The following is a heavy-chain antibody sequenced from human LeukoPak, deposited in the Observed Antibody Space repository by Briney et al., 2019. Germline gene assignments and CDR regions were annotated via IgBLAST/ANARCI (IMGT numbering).Heavy chain of an antibody. CDR2: INPNSGGT. Sequence: ASVKVSCKASGYTFTGYYMHWVRQAPGQGLEWMGWINPNSGGTNYAQKFQGRVTMTRDTSISTAYMELSRLRSDDTAVYYCARGEDIVVVVAATIEYWGQGALVTVSS. V-gene: IGHV1-2*02. D-gene: IGHD2-15*01. J-gene: IGHJ4*02. CDR3: ARGEDIVVVVAATIEY. CDR1: GYTFTGYY.